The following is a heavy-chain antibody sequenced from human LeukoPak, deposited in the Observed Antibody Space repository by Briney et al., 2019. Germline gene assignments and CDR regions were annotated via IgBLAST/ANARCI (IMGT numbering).Heavy chain of an antibody. J-gene: IGHJ4*01. CDR2: IDNHGSST. CDR3: ARDTHSCFDY. Sequence: PGGSLKLPGPPPGFTSMGNWRPGFRQAPGKGLVWVSGIDNHGSSTYSADSVKGRFTISRDNAKNTLYLQMNSLRAEDTAVYYCARDTHSCFDYWGHGAPVTVSS. CDR1: GFTSMGNW. D-gene: IGHD2-15*01. V-gene: IGHV3-74*01.